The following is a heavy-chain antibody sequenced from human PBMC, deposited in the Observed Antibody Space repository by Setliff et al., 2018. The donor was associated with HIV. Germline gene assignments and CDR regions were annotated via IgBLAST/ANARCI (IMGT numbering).Heavy chain of an antibody. CDR3: ARVIGWNDASDC. J-gene: IGHJ4*02. CDR1: GGSFSGHY. V-gene: IGHV4-34*01. D-gene: IGHD1-1*01. CDR2: INHSGNT. Sequence: SETLSLTCAVYGGSFSGHYWTWIRQPPGKGPEWIGEINHSGNTNYNPSLKSRVIMSVGASKNQFSLRLTSVTAADTALYYCARVIGWNDASDCWGQGTVVTVSS.